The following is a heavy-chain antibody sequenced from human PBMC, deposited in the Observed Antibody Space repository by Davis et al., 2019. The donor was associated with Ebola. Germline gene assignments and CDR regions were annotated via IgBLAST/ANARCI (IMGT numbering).Heavy chain of an antibody. V-gene: IGHV1-3*01. Sequence: ASVKVSCKASGYIFTSYAMHWVRQAPGQRLEWMGWINGGNGDTKYSQKFQGRVTITRDTSASTAYMELSSLRSEDTAVYYCARGIAAAAFDYWGQGTLVTVSS. J-gene: IGHJ4*02. D-gene: IGHD6-13*01. CDR1: GYIFTSYA. CDR2: INGGNGDT. CDR3: ARGIAAAAFDY.